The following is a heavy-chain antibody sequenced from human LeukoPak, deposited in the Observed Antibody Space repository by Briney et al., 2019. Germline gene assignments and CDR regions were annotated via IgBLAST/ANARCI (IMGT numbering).Heavy chain of an antibody. CDR2: ISSSSSYI. Sequence: PGGSLRLSCAASGFTVSSNYMSWVRQAPGKGLEWVSSISSSSSYIYYADSVKGRFTISRDNAKNSLYLQMNSLRAEDTAVYYCARDLGSVTTLWGQGTLVTVSS. CDR1: GFTVSSNY. CDR3: ARDLGSVTTL. V-gene: IGHV3-21*01. J-gene: IGHJ4*02. D-gene: IGHD4-17*01.